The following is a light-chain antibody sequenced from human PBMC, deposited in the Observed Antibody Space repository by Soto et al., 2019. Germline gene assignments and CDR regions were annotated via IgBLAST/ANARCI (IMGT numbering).Light chain of an antibody. V-gene: IGKV4-1*01. CDR1: QSCLYSSNNKNY. J-gene: IGKJ5*01. CDR3: QQYYSTPSIT. Sequence: ITHSPDSLCLCLCDTATIICKSIQSCLYSSNNKNYLAWYQQKPGQPTTLLLYWASTRESGVPARFSGSGSATDFTLPTSSLQAEDVAVSYCQQYYSTPSITFGQGTRMEIK. CDR2: WAS.